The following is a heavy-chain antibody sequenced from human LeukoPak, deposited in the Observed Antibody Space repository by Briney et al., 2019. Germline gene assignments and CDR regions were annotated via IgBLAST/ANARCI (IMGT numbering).Heavy chain of an antibody. D-gene: IGHD2-15*01. J-gene: IGHJ5*02. CDR2: IRAYNGNT. Sequence: ASVRVSCKASGYMFTSYAISWVRRAPGQGREWMGWIRAYNGNTKYAQKFQARVTMITDTSTSTAYMELRSLRSDDTAVYYCARVAVDLDCSGDTCSSVFKSFDAWGQGTLVTVSS. CDR3: ARVAVDLDCSGDTCSSVFKSFDA. V-gene: IGHV1-18*01. CDR1: GYMFTSYA.